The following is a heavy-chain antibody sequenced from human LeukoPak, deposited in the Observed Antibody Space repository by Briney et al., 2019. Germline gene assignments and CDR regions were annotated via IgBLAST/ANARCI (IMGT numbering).Heavy chain of an antibody. CDR2: ISWNSGSI. CDR3: AKDRHYYGSGSYYVYFDY. Sequence: GGSLRLSCAASGFTFDDYAMHWVRQAPGKGLEWVSGISWNSGSIGYADSVKGRFTISRDNSKNTLYLQMNSLRAEDTAVYYCAKDRHYYGSGSYYVYFDYWGQGTLVTVSS. V-gene: IGHV3-9*01. D-gene: IGHD3-10*01. J-gene: IGHJ4*02. CDR1: GFTFDDYA.